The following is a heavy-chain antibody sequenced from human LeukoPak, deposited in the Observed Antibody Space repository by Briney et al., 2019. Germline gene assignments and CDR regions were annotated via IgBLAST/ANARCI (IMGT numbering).Heavy chain of an antibody. CDR2: VHSSGST. V-gene: IGHV4-59*01. J-gene: IGHJ4*02. Sequence: SETLSLTCTVSGGSISSFFWSWIRQPPGKGLEWIGYVHSSGSTKYNPSLKSRLIISVDMSKDQFSLKLRSVSVADTAVYYCARLAPGNYDILTGDPKVVFDYWGQGALVTVSS. CDR3: ARLAPGNYDILTGDPKVVFDY. D-gene: IGHD3-9*01. CDR1: GGSISSFF.